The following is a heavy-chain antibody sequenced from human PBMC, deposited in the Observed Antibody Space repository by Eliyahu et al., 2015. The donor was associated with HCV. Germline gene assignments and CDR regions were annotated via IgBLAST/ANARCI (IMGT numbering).Heavy chain of an antibody. D-gene: IGHD6-19*01. V-gene: IGHV4-59*01. CDR2: IHYSGST. CDR1: GGSITPYY. CDR3: ASGGGGIAVAGTGGWFDP. J-gene: IGHJ5*02. Sequence: QVQLQESGPGLVKPSETLSLTCTVSGGSITPYYWSWXRQPPGKGLEWIGYIHYSGSTNYNPSLKSRVTISVDTSKNQFSLNLTSVTAADTAVYYCASGGGGIAVAGTGGWFDPWGQGTLVTVSS.